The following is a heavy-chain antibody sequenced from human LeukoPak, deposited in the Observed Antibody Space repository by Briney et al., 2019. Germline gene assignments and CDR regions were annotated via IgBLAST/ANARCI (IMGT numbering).Heavy chain of an antibody. CDR2: ISSSGSTI. D-gene: IGHD2-15*01. Sequence: PGGSLRLSCAASGFTFSSYEMNWVRQAPGKGLEWVSYISSSGSTIYYADSVKGRFTISRDNAKNSLYLQMNSLRAEDTAVYYCARSIRLVVAAKGSVSPSGYWGQGTLVTVSS. CDR3: ARSIRLVVAAKGSVSPSGY. CDR1: GFTFSSYE. V-gene: IGHV3-48*03. J-gene: IGHJ4*02.